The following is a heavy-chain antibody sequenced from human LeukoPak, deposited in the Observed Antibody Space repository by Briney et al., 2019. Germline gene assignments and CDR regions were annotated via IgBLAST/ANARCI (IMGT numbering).Heavy chain of an antibody. CDR2: IYYSGST. V-gene: IGHV4-39*01. J-gene: IGHJ5*02. CDR1: GGSISSSSYY. D-gene: IGHD5-12*01. CDR3: ARHSIRFDP. Sequence: SETLSLTCTVSGGSISSSSYYWGWIRQPPGKGLEWIGSIYYSGSTYYNPSLKSRVTISVHTSKNQFSLKLSSVTAADTAVYYCARHSIRFDPWGQGTLVTVPS.